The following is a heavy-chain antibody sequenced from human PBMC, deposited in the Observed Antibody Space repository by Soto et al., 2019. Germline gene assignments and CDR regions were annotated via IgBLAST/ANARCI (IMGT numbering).Heavy chain of an antibody. CDR3: AKEGGLSGSYYISSSYYFDY. J-gene: IGHJ4*02. V-gene: IGHV3-53*05. CDR2: IFIGGTT. D-gene: IGHD1-26*01. Sequence: GGSLRLSYAASGFTVSSSQMTWVRQAPGKALEWVSVIFIGGTTQYAVSVKGRFTISRDYSKNTLYLQMNSLRAEDTSVYYCAKEGGLSGSYYISSSYYFDYWGQGTLVTVSS. CDR1: GFTVSSSQ.